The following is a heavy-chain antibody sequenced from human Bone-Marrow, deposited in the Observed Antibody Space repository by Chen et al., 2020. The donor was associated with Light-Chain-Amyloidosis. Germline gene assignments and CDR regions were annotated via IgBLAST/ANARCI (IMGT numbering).Heavy chain of an antibody. D-gene: IGHD3-9*01. V-gene: IGHV3-23*04. CDR2: ISGSGGSR. J-gene: IGHJ3*02. Sequence: EVQLVESGGGLVQPGGSLRLSCAASGFSFSSYAMSWVRQAPGKGLEWVSGISGSGGSRYYADSVKGRLTISRDNSKNTLYLQMNSLRAEDTAVYYGAKDISYDDILPGYPADAFDIWGQGTMVTVSS. CDR3: AKDISYDDILPGYPADAFDI. CDR1: GFSFSSYA.